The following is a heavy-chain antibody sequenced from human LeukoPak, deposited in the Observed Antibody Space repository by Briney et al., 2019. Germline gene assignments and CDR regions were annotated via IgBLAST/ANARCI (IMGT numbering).Heavy chain of an antibody. D-gene: IGHD3-10*01. CDR3: ARDHRAWFGELFFDC. CDR2: ISSSGSTI. V-gene: IGHV3-48*03. CDR1: GFTFSSYE. J-gene: IGHJ4*02. Sequence: QTGGSLRLSCAASGFTFSSYEMNWVRQAPGKGLEWVSYISSSGSTIYYADSVKGRFTISRDNAKNSLYLQMNSLRAEDTAVYYCARDHRAWFGELFFDCWGQGTLVTVSS.